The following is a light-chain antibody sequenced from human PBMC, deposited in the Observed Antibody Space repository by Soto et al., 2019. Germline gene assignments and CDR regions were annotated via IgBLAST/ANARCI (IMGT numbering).Light chain of an antibody. V-gene: IGLV2-14*01. J-gene: IGLJ1*01. Sequence: QSALTQPASVSGSPGQSITISCSGTSSDVGSYDHVAWYQQFPGKTPKLMIYEVSNRPSGVSSRFSGSKSGNTASLTISGLQAEDEADYYCISYTGSSTSYVFG. CDR3: ISYTGSSTSYV. CDR2: EVS. CDR1: SSDVGSYDH.